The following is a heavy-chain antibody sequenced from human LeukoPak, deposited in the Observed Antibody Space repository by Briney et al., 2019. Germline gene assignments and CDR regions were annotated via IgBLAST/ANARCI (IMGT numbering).Heavy chain of an antibody. CDR3: ARTTIFGVAPDY. Sequence: SLTLSLTCTVSGGSISSGGYYWSWIRQHPGKGLEWIGYIYYSGSTYYNPSLKSRVTISVDTSKNQFSLKLSSVTAADTAVYYCARTTIFGVAPDYWGQGTLVTVSS. CDR1: GGSISSGGYY. V-gene: IGHV4-31*03. D-gene: IGHD3-3*01. CDR2: IYYSGST. J-gene: IGHJ4*02.